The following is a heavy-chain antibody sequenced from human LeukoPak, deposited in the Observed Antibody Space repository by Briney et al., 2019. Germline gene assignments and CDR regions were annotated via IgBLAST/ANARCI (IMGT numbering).Heavy chain of an antibody. Sequence: PGGSLRLSCAASGFTFSDYYMSWIRQAPGKGLEWVSYISSSGSTIYYADSVKGRFTISRDNAKNSLYRQMNSLRAEDTAVYYCARDRLSGSYSLDYFDYWGQGTLVTVSS. V-gene: IGHV3-11*01. D-gene: IGHD1-26*01. CDR3: ARDRLSGSYSLDYFDY. CDR2: ISSSGSTI. J-gene: IGHJ4*02. CDR1: GFTFSDYY.